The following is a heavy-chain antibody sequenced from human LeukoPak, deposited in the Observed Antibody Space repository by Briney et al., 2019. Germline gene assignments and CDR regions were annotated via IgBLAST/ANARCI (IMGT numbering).Heavy chain of an antibody. J-gene: IGHJ5*02. V-gene: IGHV4-59*01. CDR3: AREGAVWDIVVVVAATQYNWFDP. CDR2: IYYSGST. CDR1: GGSISSYY. Sequence: PSETLSHTCTVSGGSISSYYWSWIRQPPGKGLEWIGYIYYSGSTNYNPSLKSRVTISVDTSKNQFSLKLSSVTAADTAVYYCAREGAVWDIVVVVAATQYNWFDPWGQGTLVTVSS. D-gene: IGHD2-15*01.